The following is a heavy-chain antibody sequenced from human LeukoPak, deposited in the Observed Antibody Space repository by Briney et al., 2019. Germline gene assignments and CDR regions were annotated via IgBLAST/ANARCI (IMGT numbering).Heavy chain of an antibody. D-gene: IGHD3-10*01. CDR3: ARDYDYCSSGSSPYFDY. CDR1: GGSISSSSYY. J-gene: IGHJ4*02. V-gene: IGHV4-39*07. CDR2: IYYSGST. Sequence: SETLSLTCTVSGGSISSSSYYWGWIRQPPGKGLEWIGSIYYSGSTYYNPSLKSRVTISVDTSKNQFSLKLSSVTAADTAVYYCARDYDYCSSGSSPYFDYWGQGTLVTVSS.